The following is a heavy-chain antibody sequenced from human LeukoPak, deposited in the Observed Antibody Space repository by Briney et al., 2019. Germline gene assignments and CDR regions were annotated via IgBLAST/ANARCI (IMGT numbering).Heavy chain of an antibody. CDR2: FDPEGGET. CDR3: ATVFPYSSSGPVDY. J-gene: IGHJ4*02. V-gene: IGHV1-24*01. D-gene: IGHD6-13*01. Sequence: ASVKVSCKVSGYTLTELSLHGLRQARRKGGEGMGGFDPEGGETIYAQKFQGRVTMTKDASTDTAYMELSSLRSEDTAVYYCATVFPYSSSGPVDYWGQGTLVTVSS. CDR1: GYTLTELS.